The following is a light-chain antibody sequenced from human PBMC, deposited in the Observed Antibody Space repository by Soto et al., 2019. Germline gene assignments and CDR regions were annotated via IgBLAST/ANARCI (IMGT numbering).Light chain of an antibody. CDR2: AAS. Sequence: DIQMTQSPSSLSASVGDRVTITCRASQSISSYLNWYQQKPEKAPKLLIYAASSLQSGVPSRFSGSGSGTDFTLTISSLQPEDFATYYCQQSYSIPRTFGPGTKVDI. J-gene: IGKJ3*01. V-gene: IGKV1-39*01. CDR3: QQSYSIPRT. CDR1: QSISSY.